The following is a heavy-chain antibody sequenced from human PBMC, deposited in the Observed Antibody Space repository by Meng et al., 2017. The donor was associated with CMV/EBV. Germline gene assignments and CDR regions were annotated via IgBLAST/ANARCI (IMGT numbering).Heavy chain of an antibody. CDR3: ARGSVAGFDY. CDR1: GFTLSSYA. J-gene: IGHJ4*02. V-gene: IGHV3-30-3*01. Sequence: GQWVVSGGGVFQPGRSLRSSCAASGFTLSSYAMHWVRQAPGKGLEWVAVISYDGSNKYYADSVKGRFTISRDNSKNTLYLQMNSLRAEDTAVYYCARGSVAGFDYWGQGTLVTVSS. CDR2: ISYDGSNK. D-gene: IGHD6-19*01.